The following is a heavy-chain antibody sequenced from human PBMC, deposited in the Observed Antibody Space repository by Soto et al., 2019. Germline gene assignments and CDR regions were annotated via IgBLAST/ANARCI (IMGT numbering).Heavy chain of an antibody. CDR2: INPNSGDT. Sequence: ASVKVSCKASGYTFTGYYVHWVRQAPGQGLEWMGWINPNSGDTYLAQRFQGRVTMNRDTSIGTAYMELRGLTSDDTAEYYCAKGGAIVAAGTRVYLYNAMDVWGQGTKVTVSS. V-gene: IGHV1-2*02. D-gene: IGHD1-26*01. CDR3: AKGGAIVAAGTRVYLYNAMDV. CDR1: GYTFTGYY. J-gene: IGHJ6*02.